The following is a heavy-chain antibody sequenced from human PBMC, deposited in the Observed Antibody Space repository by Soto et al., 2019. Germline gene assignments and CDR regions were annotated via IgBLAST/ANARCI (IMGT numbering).Heavy chain of an antibody. CDR3: AGYGDWEGGDI. J-gene: IGHJ3*02. Sequence: QVQLQESGPGLVKPSQTLSLTCTVSGGSISSGGYYWSWIRQHPGKGLEWIGHIYNSGSTYYNPSLDSRVIISVETSKKQSSLKLRSVTAADTAVYYCAGYGDWEGGDIWGQGTMVTVSS. D-gene: IGHD4-17*01. CDR2: IYNSGST. CDR1: GGSISSGGYY. V-gene: IGHV4-31*03.